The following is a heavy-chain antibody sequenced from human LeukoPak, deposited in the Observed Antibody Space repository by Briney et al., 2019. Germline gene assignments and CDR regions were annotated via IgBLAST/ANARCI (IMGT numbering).Heavy chain of an antibody. CDR3: ARVRGNYDILTGYYSAFDY. Sequence: GGSLRLSCAASGFTFSSYDMSWVRQAPGKGLVWVSRINSDGSSTSYADSVKGRFTISRDNAKNTLYLQMNSLRAEDTAVYYCARVRGNYDILTGYYSAFDYWGQGTLVTVSS. J-gene: IGHJ4*02. CDR2: INSDGSST. CDR1: GFTFSSYD. D-gene: IGHD3-9*01. V-gene: IGHV3-74*01.